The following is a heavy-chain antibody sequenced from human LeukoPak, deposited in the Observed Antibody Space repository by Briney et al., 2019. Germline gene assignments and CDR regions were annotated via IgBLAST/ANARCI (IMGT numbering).Heavy chain of an antibody. J-gene: IGHJ4*02. CDR1: GYTFTSYG. Sequence: ASVKVSCKASGYTFTSYGISWVRQAPGQGLECMGWISAYNGNTNYAQKLQGRVTMTTDTSTSTAYMELRSLRSDDTAVYYCARDAGYCSGGSCPVDYWGQGTLVTVSS. CDR2: ISAYNGNT. CDR3: ARDAGYCSGGSCPVDY. D-gene: IGHD2-15*01. V-gene: IGHV1-18*01.